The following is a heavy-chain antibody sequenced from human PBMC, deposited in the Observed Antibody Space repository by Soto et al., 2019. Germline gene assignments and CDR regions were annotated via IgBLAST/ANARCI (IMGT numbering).Heavy chain of an antibody. CDR3: SRDPYHVLMVNAPNLYGLDV. V-gene: IGHV1-18*01. J-gene: IGHJ6*02. D-gene: IGHD2-8*01. CDR1: GYTFTTYD. Sequence: QVQLVQSGAEVKKPGASVKVSCKASGYTFTTYDISWVRQAPGQGLEWMGRISTYNGHTNYPQSLQGRLTMTTDTATTTAYRELRSLRSDDTAVYYCSRDPYHVLMVNAPNLYGLDVWGQGTTVTVSS. CDR2: ISTYNGHT.